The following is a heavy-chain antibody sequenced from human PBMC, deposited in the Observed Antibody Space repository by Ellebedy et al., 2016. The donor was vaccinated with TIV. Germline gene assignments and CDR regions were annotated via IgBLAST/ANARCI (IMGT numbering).Heavy chain of an antibody. CDR2: IIPILGIA. V-gene: IGHV1-69*04. Sequence: SVKVSXXASGGTFSSYAISWVRQAPGQGLEWMGRIIPILGIANYAQKFQGRVTITADKSTSTAYMELSSLRSEDTAVYYCAREDGGSYDFDYWGQGTLVTVSS. D-gene: IGHD1-26*01. CDR3: AREDGGSYDFDY. CDR1: GGTFSSYA. J-gene: IGHJ4*02.